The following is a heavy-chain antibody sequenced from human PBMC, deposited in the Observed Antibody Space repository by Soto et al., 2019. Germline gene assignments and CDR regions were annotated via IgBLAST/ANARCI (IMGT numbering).Heavy chain of an antibody. D-gene: IGHD6-19*01. V-gene: IGHV1-8*01. Sequence: ASVKVSCRASGYTFTSYDINWVRQATGQGLEWMGWMNPNSGNTGYAQKFQGRVTMTRNTSISTAYMELSSLRSEDTAVYYCARGLGAVAGRYYYYGMDVWGQGTTVTVSS. CDR2: MNPNSGNT. CDR1: GYTFTSYD. CDR3: ARGLGAVAGRYYYYGMDV. J-gene: IGHJ6*02.